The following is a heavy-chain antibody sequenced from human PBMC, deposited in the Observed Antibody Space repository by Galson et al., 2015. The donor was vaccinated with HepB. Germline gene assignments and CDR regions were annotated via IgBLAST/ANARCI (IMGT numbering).Heavy chain of an antibody. CDR3: ARRGTYYYDSSGQLIDY. Sequence: SVKVSCKASGYTFTSYAMNWVRQAPGQGLEWMGWINTNTGNPTYAQGFTGRFVFSLDTSVNTAYLQISSLKAEDTAVYYCARRGTYYYDSSGQLIDYWGQGTLVTVSS. J-gene: IGHJ4*02. CDR1: GYTFTSYA. D-gene: IGHD3-22*01. V-gene: IGHV7-4-1*02. CDR2: INTNTGNP.